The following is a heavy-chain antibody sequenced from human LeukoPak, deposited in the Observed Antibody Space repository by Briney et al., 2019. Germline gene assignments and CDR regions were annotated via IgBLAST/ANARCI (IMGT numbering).Heavy chain of an antibody. V-gene: IGHV1-8*01. J-gene: IGHJ4*02. CDR3: TRGRAAGD. CDR1: GYTFTNND. Sequence: ASVKVSCKASGYTFTNNDINWVRQAPGHGIEWMGWVSPDSGDTGYAPNFRGRVTMTTDTSINTAYMELTSLTSEDTAIYYCTRGRAAGDWGQGTLVTVSS. CDR2: VSPDSGDT. D-gene: IGHD6-19*01.